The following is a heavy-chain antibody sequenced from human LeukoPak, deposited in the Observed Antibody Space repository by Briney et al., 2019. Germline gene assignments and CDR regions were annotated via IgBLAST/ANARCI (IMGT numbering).Heavy chain of an antibody. J-gene: IGHJ4*02. V-gene: IGHV3-30-3*01. D-gene: IGHD4-17*01. CDR1: GFTFSSYA. CDR3: ARAPTVSQGDY. CDR2: ISYDGSNK. Sequence: PGRSLRLSCAASGFTFSSYAMHWVRQAPGKGLEWVAVISYDGSNKYYADSVKGRFTISRDNSKNTLYLQMNSLRAEDTAVYYCARAPTVSQGDYWGQGTLVTVPS.